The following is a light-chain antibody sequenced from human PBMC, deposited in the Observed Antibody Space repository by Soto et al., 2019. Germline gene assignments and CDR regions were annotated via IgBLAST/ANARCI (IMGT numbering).Light chain of an antibody. Sequence: QSVLTQPPSVSGAPGQRVTISCTGSSSNIGAGYDVHWYQQLPGTAPKLLIYGNTNRPSGVPDRFSGSKSGTSASLAITGLQAEDEADYYCQSHDTSLSGYVFGTETKLTVL. J-gene: IGLJ1*01. CDR3: QSHDTSLSGYV. V-gene: IGLV1-40*01. CDR1: SSNIGAGYD. CDR2: GNT.